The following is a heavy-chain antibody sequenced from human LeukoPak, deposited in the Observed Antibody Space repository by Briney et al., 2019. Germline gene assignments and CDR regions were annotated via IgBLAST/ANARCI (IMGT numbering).Heavy chain of an antibody. Sequence: VASVKVSCKVSGYTLTELSMHWVRQAPGKGLEWVGGFDPEDGETIYAQKFQGRVTMTEDTSTDTAYMELSSLRSEDTAVYYCATLTTTVTPGGAFDIWGQGTMVTVSS. CDR1: GYTLTELS. CDR3: ATLTTTVTPGGAFDI. J-gene: IGHJ3*02. CDR2: FDPEDGET. D-gene: IGHD4-17*01. V-gene: IGHV1-24*01.